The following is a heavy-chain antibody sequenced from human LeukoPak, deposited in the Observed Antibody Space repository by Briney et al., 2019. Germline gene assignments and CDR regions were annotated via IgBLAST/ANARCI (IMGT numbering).Heavy chain of an antibody. CDR3: ARGISSGWYGGAGGVWFDP. CDR2: IYYSGST. Sequence: SETLSLTCTVSGGSISSYYWSWLRQPPGKGLEWIGYIYYSGSTNYNPSLKSRVTISVDTSKNQFSLKLSSVTAADTAVYYCARGISSGWYGGAGGVWFDPWGQGTLVTVSS. V-gene: IGHV4-59*08. CDR1: GGSISSYY. J-gene: IGHJ5*02. D-gene: IGHD6-19*01.